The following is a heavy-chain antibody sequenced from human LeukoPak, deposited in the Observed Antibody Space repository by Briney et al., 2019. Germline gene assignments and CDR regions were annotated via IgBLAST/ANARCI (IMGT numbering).Heavy chain of an antibody. D-gene: IGHD1-1*01. Sequence: GGSLRLTCAVSGFTFSSYAMSWVRQAPGKGLEWVANIAGDESQKRYMDSVKGRFTISRDNAKNSLYLQLNSLRAEDTAIYYCVRDLSPVSDRNVWYDALDIWGQGTMVTVSS. V-gene: IGHV3-7*01. J-gene: IGHJ3*02. CDR1: GFTFSSYA. CDR2: IAGDESQK. CDR3: VRDLSPVSDRNVWYDALDI.